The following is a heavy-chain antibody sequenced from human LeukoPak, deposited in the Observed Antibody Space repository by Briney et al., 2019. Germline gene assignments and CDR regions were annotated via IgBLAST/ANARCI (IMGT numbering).Heavy chain of an antibody. CDR2: IYYSGST. CDR1: GGSISSYY. V-gene: IGHV4-59*01. J-gene: IGHJ5*02. CDR3: ARGSGVVPAAMSRYSGYDFKSRYNWFNP. Sequence: SETLSLTCTVSGGSISSYYWSWIRQPPGKGLEWIGYIYYSGSTNYNPSLKSRVTISVDTSKNQFSLKLSSVTAADTAVYYCARGSGVVPAAMSRYSGYDFKSRYNWFNPWGQGTLVTVSS. D-gene: IGHD2-2*01.